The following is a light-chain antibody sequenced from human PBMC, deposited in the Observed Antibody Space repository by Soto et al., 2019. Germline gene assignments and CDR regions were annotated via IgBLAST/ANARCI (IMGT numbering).Light chain of an antibody. J-gene: IGLJ3*02. V-gene: IGLV1-40*01. Sequence: QSVLTQPPSVSGAPGPRVTLSCTGRSSNIGAGYDVHWYQQLPGTAPKLLIYGNSNRPSGVPDRVSGSKSGTSASLAITGLQAEDDADYYCQSYDSSLSGWVFGGGTKVTVL. CDR1: SSNIGAGYD. CDR3: QSYDSSLSGWV. CDR2: GNS.